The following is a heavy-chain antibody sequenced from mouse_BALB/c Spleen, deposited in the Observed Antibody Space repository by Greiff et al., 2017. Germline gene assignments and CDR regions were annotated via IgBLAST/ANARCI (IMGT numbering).Heavy chain of an antibody. CDR1: GFTFSDFY. CDR2: SRNKANDYTT. V-gene: IGHV7-1*02. J-gene: IGHJ3*01. D-gene: IGHD2-1*01. Sequence: EVKLVESGGGLVQPGGSLRLSCATSGFTFSDFYMEWVRQPPGKRLEWIAASRNKANDYTTEYSASVKGRFIVSRDTSQSILYLQMNALRAEDTAIYYCARDAGGNYSAWFAYWGQGTLVTVSA. CDR3: ARDAGGNYSAWFAY.